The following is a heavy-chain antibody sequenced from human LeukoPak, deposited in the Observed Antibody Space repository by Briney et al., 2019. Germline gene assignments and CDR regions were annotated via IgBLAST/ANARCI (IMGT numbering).Heavy chain of an antibody. Sequence: ASVKVSCKASGFTFTSSAMQWVRQARGQRLEWIGWIVVGSGNTNYAQKFQERVTITRDMSTSTAYMELSSLRSEDTAVYYCARVATVTTAFDYWGQGTLVTVSS. CDR3: ARVATVTTAFDY. D-gene: IGHD4-17*01. CDR2: IVVGSGNT. J-gene: IGHJ4*02. V-gene: IGHV1-58*02. CDR1: GFTFTSSA.